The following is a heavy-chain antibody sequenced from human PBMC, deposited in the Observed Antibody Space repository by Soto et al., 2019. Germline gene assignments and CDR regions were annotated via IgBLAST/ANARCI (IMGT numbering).Heavy chain of an antibody. V-gene: IGHV4-30-4*01. Sequence: SETLSLTCTVSGGSISSGDYYWSWVRQPPGKGLEWIGYIYYSGSTYYNPSLKSRVTISVDTSKNQFSLKLSSGTAADTAVYYCARVGSTNSYYYYGVDVGGQGTTFTVSS. CDR1: GGSISSGDYY. CDR3: ARVGSTNSYYYYGVDV. D-gene: IGHD2-2*01. J-gene: IGHJ6*02. CDR2: IYYSGST.